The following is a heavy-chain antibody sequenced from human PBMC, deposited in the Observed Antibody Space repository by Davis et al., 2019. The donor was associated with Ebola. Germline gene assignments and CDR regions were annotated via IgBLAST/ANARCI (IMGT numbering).Heavy chain of an antibody. CDR2: IPGTGAVT. CDR1: GFIFSDYA. V-gene: IGHV3-23*01. D-gene: IGHD5-12*01. CDR3: AKWTKVASTREGVY. J-gene: IGHJ4*02. Sequence: ESLKIPCAVSGFIFSDYAMSWVRQSPGKGLEWVSGIPGTGAVTFYADSVKGRFTISRHNSKNTLYLQMNSLRVEDTAEYYCAKWTKVASTREGVYWGQGTLVTVSS.